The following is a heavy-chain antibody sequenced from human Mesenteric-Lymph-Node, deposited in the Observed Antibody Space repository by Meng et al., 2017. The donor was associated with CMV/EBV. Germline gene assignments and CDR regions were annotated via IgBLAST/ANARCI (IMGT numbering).Heavy chain of an antibody. CDR2: IRYDGSNE. Sequence: GGPLRLSCAASGFTFRSYGMHWVRQAPGKGLEWVAFIRYDGSNEYYADSVKGRFTVSRDNSKNTLYLQMNSLRAEDTAVYYCAKLNVVSSGYYFDYWGQGTLVTVSS. D-gene: IGHD3-22*01. J-gene: IGHJ4*02. CDR1: GFTFRSYG. V-gene: IGHV3-30*02. CDR3: AKLNVVSSGYYFDY.